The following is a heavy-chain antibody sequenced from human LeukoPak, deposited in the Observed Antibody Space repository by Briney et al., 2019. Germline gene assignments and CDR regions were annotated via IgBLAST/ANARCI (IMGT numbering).Heavy chain of an antibody. V-gene: IGHV4-61*02. CDR1: GGSISSASYY. Sequence: SETLSLTCTVSGGSISSASYYWNWIRQPAGKGLEWIGRIYISGSTDYNPSLKSRVTISIDTSKNQFSLKLNSVTAADTAVYYCARETGGPYGWPDYWGQGTLVTVSS. D-gene: IGHD6-19*01. J-gene: IGHJ4*02. CDR3: ARETGGPYGWPDY. CDR2: IYISGST.